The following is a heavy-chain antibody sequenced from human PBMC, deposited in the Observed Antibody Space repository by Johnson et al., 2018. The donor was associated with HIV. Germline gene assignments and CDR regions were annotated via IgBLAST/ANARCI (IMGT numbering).Heavy chain of an antibody. CDR1: GFTFDDYG. Sequence: VQLVESGGGLVQPGGSLRLSCAASGFTFDDYGMTWVRQAPGKGLEWVSGINWNGGSTGYADSVKGRFTISRDDAKNSLYLQMNSLRAEDTAVYYCARDAPDSGSYHAFDICGQGTMVTVSS. CDR2: INWNGGST. CDR3: ARDAPDSGSYHAFDI. V-gene: IGHV3-20*04. D-gene: IGHD1-26*01. J-gene: IGHJ3*02.